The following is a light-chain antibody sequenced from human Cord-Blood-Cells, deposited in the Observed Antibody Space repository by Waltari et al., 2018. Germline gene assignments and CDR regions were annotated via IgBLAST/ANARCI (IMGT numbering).Light chain of an antibody. V-gene: IGKV3-20*01. CDR2: GAS. Sequence: IALKHCPDPLSVSPGESAPLSCRASQSVSSSYLAWYQQKPGQAPRLLIYGASSRATGIPDRFSGSGSGTDFTLTISRLEPEDFAVYYCQQYGSSPLTFGGGTKVEIK. CDR3: QQYGSSPLT. CDR1: QSVSSSY. J-gene: IGKJ4*01.